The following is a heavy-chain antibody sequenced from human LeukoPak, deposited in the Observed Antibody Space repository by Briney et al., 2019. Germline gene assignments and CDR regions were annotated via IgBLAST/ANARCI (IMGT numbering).Heavy chain of an antibody. CDR2: MFISGRT. D-gene: IGHD6-19*01. CDR3: ARDGGWGWFDP. J-gene: IGHJ5*02. V-gene: IGHV4-4*07. Sequence: SETLSLTCTISGGSISSHDWSWIRQSAGKGLEWIGRMFISGRTNYNPSLQSRVTMSLDKSKNQFSLNLNSVTAADTAVYFCARDGGWGWFDPWGRGTPVTVSS. CDR1: GGSISSHD.